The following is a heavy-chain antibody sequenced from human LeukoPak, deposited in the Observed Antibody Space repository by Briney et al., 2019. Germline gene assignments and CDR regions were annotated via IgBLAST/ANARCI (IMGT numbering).Heavy chain of an antibody. V-gene: IGHV1-46*01. J-gene: IGHJ4*02. CDR3: AREEAIAAAGPAGDDY. CDR1: GYTFTSYY. D-gene: IGHD6-13*01. Sequence: ASVKVSCKASGYTFTSYYIHWVRQAPGQGLEWMGIINPSGGSTRYAQKFQGRVTITADKSTSTAYMELSSLRSEDTAVYYCAREEAIAAAGPAGDDYWGQGTLVTVSS. CDR2: INPSGGST.